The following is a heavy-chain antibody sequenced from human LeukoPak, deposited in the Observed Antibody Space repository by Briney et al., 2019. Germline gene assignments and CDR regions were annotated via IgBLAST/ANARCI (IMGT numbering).Heavy chain of an antibody. V-gene: IGHV4-59*13. J-gene: IGHJ5*02. Sequence: PSEPLSLTCTVCGGSISTYFWTWPRQFPGKGREGIGYIYYTGTTSYNPSLKSRVTISVDTSKNQFSLSLSSVTAADAAVYYCARYHQPSGPNWLDRWGQGTLVTVSS. CDR1: GGSISTYF. CDR3: ARYHQPSGPNWLDR. CDR2: IYYTGTT. D-gene: IGHD2-15*01.